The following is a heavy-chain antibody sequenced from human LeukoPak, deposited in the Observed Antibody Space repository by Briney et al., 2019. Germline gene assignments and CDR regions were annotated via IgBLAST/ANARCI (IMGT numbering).Heavy chain of an antibody. V-gene: IGHV3-48*03. CDR1: GFAFSTYE. CDR3: ASRSTGFSY. CDR2: ISSSGVTI. J-gene: IGHJ4*02. Sequence: QPGGSMRLSSVPSGFAFSTYEMNWVRQLPGKGLEWVSYISSSGVTISYADSMKGRFTISRDNANNSLFLQMDSLRAEDTAVYYCASRSTGFSYWSQGTLVTVSS.